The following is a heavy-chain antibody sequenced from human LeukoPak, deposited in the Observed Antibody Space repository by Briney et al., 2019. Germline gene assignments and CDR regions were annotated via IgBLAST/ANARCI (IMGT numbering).Heavy chain of an antibody. CDR2: MNPNSGNT. CDR3: ARGRATVTTHWVDP. D-gene: IGHD4-11*01. Sequence: ASVKVSCKASGYPFSNYDINWVRKATGQGLEWMGWMNPNSGNTEYAQKFQGRVTITRNTSISTAYMELSSLRSEDTAVYYCARGRATVTTHWVDPWGQGTLVIDSS. CDR1: GYPFSNYD. V-gene: IGHV1-8*01. J-gene: IGHJ5*02.